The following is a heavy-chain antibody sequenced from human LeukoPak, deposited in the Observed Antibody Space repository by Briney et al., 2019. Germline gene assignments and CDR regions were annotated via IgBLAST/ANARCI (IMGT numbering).Heavy chain of an antibody. J-gene: IGHJ5*02. Sequence: SETLSLTCAVYGGSFSGYYWSWIRQPPGKGLEWIGEINHSGSTNYNPSLKSRVTISVDTSKNQFSLKLSSVTAADTAVYYCARGKKGYSYGYRYNWFDPWGQGTLVTVSS. D-gene: IGHD5-18*01. CDR1: GGSFSGYY. V-gene: IGHV4-34*01. CDR3: ARGKKGYSYGYRYNWFDP. CDR2: INHSGST.